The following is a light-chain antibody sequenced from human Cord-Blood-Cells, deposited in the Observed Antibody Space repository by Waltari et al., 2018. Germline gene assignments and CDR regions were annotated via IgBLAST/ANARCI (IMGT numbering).Light chain of an antibody. CDR2: SNN. J-gene: IGLJ2*01. V-gene: IGLV1-44*01. CDR3: AAWDDSLNGQVV. Sequence: QSVLTQPPSASGTPGQRVTISCSVSSSNIGSNTVNWYQQLPGTAPKLLIYSNNQRPSGVPDRFSGSKSGTSASLAISGLQSEDEADYYCAAWDDSLNGQVVFGGGTKLTVL. CDR1: SSNIGSNT.